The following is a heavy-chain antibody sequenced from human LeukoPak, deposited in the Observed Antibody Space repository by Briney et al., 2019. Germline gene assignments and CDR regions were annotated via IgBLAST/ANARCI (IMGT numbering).Heavy chain of an antibody. Sequence: SETLSLTCTVSGGSISSYYWSWIRQPAGKGLEWIGRIYTSGRTNYNPSLKSRVTMSVDTSKNQFSLKLSSVTAADTAVYYCARDWFFHTPGYEVAAAAWGQGTLVTLFS. V-gene: IGHV4-4*07. CDR1: GGSISSYY. J-gene: IGHJ5*02. CDR2: IYTSGRT. D-gene: IGHD6-13*01. CDR3: ARDWFFHTPGYEVAAAA.